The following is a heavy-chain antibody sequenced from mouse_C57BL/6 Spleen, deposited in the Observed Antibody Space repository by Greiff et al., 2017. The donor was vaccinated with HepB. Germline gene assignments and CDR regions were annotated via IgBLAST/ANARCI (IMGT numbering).Heavy chain of an antibody. CDR3: ARSRWLLQESAMDY. CDR2: IHPNSGST. V-gene: IGHV1-64*01. Sequence: QVQLQQPGAELVKPGASVKLSCKASGYTFTSYWMHWVKQRPGQGLEWIGMIHPNSGSTNYNEKFKSKATLTVDKSSSTAYMQLSSLTSEDSAVYYCARSRWLLQESAMDYWGQGTSVTVSS. CDR1: GYTFTSYW. D-gene: IGHD2-3*01. J-gene: IGHJ4*01.